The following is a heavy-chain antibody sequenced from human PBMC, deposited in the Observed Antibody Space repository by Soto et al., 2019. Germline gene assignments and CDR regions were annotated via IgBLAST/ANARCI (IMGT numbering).Heavy chain of an antibody. Sequence: EVQLLESGGGLVQPGGSLRLSCAASGFTFSSYAMSWVRQAPGKGLEWVSAISGSGGSTYYADSVKGRFTISRDNSKNTLYLQMNSLRAEDTAVYYCATDPDIVVVPAAMPYYFDYWGQGTLVTVSS. CDR2: ISGSGGST. CDR3: ATDPDIVVVPAAMPYYFDY. CDR1: GFTFSSYA. V-gene: IGHV3-23*01. D-gene: IGHD2-2*01. J-gene: IGHJ4*02.